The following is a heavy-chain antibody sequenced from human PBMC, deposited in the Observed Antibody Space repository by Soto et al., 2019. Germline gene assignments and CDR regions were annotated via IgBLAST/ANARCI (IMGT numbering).Heavy chain of an antibody. CDR1: GGSRSGSY. V-gene: IGHV4-34*01. J-gene: IGHJ4*02. CDR3: ARGEAFNKYPAR. CDR2: IHHTGST. Sequence: XTRSVNCAVAGGSRSGSYWNDNRQPPGKGLTLSGDIHHTGSTNYNPSLNSRLTISLDTSKNQFSLKLNSVTAADTAVYYCARGEAFNKYPARWGQGTLVTV.